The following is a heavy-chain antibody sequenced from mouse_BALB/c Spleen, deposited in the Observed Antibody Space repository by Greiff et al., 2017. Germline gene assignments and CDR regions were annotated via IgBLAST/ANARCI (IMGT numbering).Heavy chain of an antibody. CDR1: GFTFSSFG. J-gene: IGHJ4*01. CDR2: ISSGSSTI. Sequence: DVKLVESGGGLVQPGGSRKLSCAASGFTFSSFGMHWVRQAPEKGLEWVAYISSGSSTIYYADTVKGRFTISRDNPKNTLFLQMTSLRSEDTAMYYCARSIYYGNYGDAMDYWGQGTSVTVSS. V-gene: IGHV5-17*02. CDR3: ARSIYYGNYGDAMDY. D-gene: IGHD2-1*01.